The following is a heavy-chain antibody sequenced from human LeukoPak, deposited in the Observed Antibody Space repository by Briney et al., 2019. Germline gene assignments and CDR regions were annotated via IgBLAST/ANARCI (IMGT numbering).Heavy chain of an antibody. D-gene: IGHD3-22*01. Sequence: GESLKISCKGSGYSFTDNWIGWVRQMPGKGLEWMGIIYPADSETRYGPSFQGHVTISVDKSITTAYLQWSSLRASDTAMYYCARPRGKYYDSGGEAFDIWGRGTRVTVSS. CDR2: IYPADSET. CDR3: ARPRGKYYDSGGEAFDI. V-gene: IGHV5-51*01. CDR1: GYSFTDNW. J-gene: IGHJ3*02.